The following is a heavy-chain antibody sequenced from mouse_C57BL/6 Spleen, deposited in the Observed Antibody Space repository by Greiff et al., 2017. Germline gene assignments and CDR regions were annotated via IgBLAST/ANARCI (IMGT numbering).Heavy chain of an antibody. V-gene: IGHV1-67*01. CDR1: GYTFTDYA. D-gene: IGHD2-12*01. CDR3: ARWAPYDHYAMDY. Sequence: QVQLQQSGPELVRPGVSVKISCKGSGYTFTDYAMHWVKQSHAKSLEWIGVISTYYGDASYNQKFKDKDTMTVNKSSSTAYMELARLTSEDSAVYYCARWAPYDHYAMDYWGQGTSVTVSS. J-gene: IGHJ4*01. CDR2: ISTYYGDA.